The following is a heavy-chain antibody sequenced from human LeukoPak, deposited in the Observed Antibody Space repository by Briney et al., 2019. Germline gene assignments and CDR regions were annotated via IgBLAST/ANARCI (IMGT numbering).Heavy chain of an antibody. J-gene: IGHJ4*02. V-gene: IGHV4-59*08. Sequence: SETLSLTCTVSGGSISSYYWSWIQQPPGKGLEWIGYIYYSGSTNYNPSLKSRVTISVDTSKNQFSLKLSSVTAADTAVYYCARLSVDTAMVRGRYYFDYWGQGTLVTVSS. D-gene: IGHD5-18*01. CDR2: IYYSGST. CDR1: GGSISSYY. CDR3: ARLSVDTAMVRGRYYFDY.